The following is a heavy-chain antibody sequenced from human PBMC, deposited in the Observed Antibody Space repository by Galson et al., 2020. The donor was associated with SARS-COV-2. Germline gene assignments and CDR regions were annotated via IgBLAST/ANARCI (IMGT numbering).Heavy chain of an antibody. D-gene: IGHD5-18*01. J-gene: IGHJ4*02. CDR2: IYPDDSDT. CDR1: GYSFTNYW. V-gene: IGHV5-51*01. CDR3: ARGEDGYSSYFDY. Sequence: GESLKISCKGSGYSFTNYWIGWVRQMPGKGLEWMGIIYPDDSDTRYSPSFQGQVTISADKSISTAYLQWSSLKASDTAMYYCARGEDGYSSYFDYWGQGTLATVSS.